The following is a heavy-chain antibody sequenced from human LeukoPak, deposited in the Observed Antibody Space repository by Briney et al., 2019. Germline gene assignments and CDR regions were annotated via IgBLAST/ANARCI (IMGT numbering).Heavy chain of an antibody. Sequence: GGSLRLSCAASGFTFSSYEMNWVRQAPGKGLEWVSYISSSGSTIYYADSVKGRFTISRDNAKNTLYLQMNSLRADDTAVYYCARSRYGGSHIDYWGQGTLVTVSS. CDR1: GFTFSSYE. V-gene: IGHV3-48*03. J-gene: IGHJ4*02. CDR2: ISSSGSTI. CDR3: ARSRYGGSHIDY. D-gene: IGHD1-26*01.